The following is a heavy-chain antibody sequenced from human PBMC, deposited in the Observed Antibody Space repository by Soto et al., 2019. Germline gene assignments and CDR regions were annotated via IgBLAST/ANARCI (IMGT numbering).Heavy chain of an antibody. CDR2: ISGSSSST. D-gene: IGHD1-1*01. V-gene: IGHV3-11*06. Sequence: QVQLVESGGGLVKPGGSLRLSCAASGFTFSDYYMGWIRQAPGKGLEYISYISGSSSSTNYADSVKGRFTISRDNAKNSLFLQMNSLRVEDTAAYYCAKTVRSPDYWGQGTLVTVSS. J-gene: IGHJ4*02. CDR1: GFTFSDYY. CDR3: AKTVRSPDY.